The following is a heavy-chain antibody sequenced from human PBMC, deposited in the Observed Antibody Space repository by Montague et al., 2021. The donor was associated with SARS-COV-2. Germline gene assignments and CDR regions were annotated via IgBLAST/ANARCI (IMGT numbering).Heavy chain of an antibody. J-gene: IGHJ5*02. CDR3: ARGPRITMIVVVITDIWFDP. CDR1: GGSVSEYY. D-gene: IGHD3-22*01. V-gene: IGHV4-34*01. Sequence: SETLSLTCAVYGGSVSEYYWRWSRQPPGKGLEWSGEIKHSGSTNYNPSLKSRVTTSVDTSKNQFSLKLTSVTAADTAVYYCARGPRITMIVVVITDIWFDPGGQGTLVTVSS. CDR2: IKHSGST.